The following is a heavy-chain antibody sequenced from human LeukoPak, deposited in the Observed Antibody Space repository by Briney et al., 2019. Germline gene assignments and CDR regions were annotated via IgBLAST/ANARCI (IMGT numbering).Heavy chain of an antibody. Sequence: GGSLRLSCAASGFTFSNYWMHWVRQAQGTGLVWVSRIHSDGSSTTSADSVKGRFTISRDNAENTLYLQMNSLRAEDTAVYFCARGNAHAFDIWGQGTMVTVSS. CDR3: ARGNAHAFDI. V-gene: IGHV3-74*01. CDR2: IHSDGSST. D-gene: IGHD1-1*01. CDR1: GFTFSNYW. J-gene: IGHJ3*02.